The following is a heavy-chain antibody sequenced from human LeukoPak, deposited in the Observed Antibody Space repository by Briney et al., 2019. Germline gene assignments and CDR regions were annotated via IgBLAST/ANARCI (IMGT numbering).Heavy chain of an antibody. CDR3: ARGYGSGSQPFDY. J-gene: IGHJ4*02. Sequence: PGGSLRLSCAASGFTFDSYWMTWVRQAPGKGLEWVANIKPDGSDIYSVDSVKGRFTISRDNAKNSLYLQMNSLRAEDTAVYYCARGYGSGSQPFDYWGQGTLVTVSS. V-gene: IGHV3-7*04. D-gene: IGHD3-10*01. CDR2: IKPDGSDI. CDR1: GFTFDSYW.